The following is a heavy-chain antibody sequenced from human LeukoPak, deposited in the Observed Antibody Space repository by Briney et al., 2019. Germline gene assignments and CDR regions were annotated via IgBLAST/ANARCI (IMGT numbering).Heavy chain of an antibody. CDR1: GGSISSNSYY. V-gene: IGHV4-39*02. J-gene: IGHJ3*02. Sequence: SETLSLTCTVSGGSISSNSYYWGWIRQPPGKGLEWIGTIYYSGTTYYNPSLKSRVTVSVDTSKNQFSLKLSSVTAADTAVYYCARDNIAAAERPPSDAFDIWGQGTMVTVSS. CDR3: ARDNIAAAERPPSDAFDI. CDR2: IYYSGTT. D-gene: IGHD6-13*01.